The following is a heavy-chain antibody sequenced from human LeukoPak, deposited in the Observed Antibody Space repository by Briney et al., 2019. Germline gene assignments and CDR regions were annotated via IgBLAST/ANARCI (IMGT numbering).Heavy chain of an antibody. D-gene: IGHD1-26*01. CDR1: GGSFSGYY. J-gene: IGHJ3*02. Sequence: PSETLSLTCAVYGGSFSGYYWSWIRQPPGKGLEWIGEINHSGSTNYNPSLKSRVTISVDTSKNQFSLKLSSVTAADTAVYYCARYSYRDAFDIWGQGTMVTVSS. V-gene: IGHV4-34*01. CDR2: INHSGST. CDR3: ARYSYRDAFDI.